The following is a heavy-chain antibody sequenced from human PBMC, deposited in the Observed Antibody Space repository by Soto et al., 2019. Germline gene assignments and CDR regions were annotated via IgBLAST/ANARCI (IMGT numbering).Heavy chain of an antibody. CDR1: GFIFSNYI. D-gene: IGHD3-16*01. J-gene: IGHJ6*02. CDR3: ARNYAATYYYDAMDV. Sequence: EVQLVESVGGLVQPGGALRLSCAASGFIFSNYILNWVRQAPGKGLEWVSFISSSSNTIYYADSVKGRFTISRDNAKNSLYPQMNSRTDEDTALYYCARNYAATYYYDAMDVWGQGTAVTASS. CDR2: ISSSSNTI. V-gene: IGHV3-48*02.